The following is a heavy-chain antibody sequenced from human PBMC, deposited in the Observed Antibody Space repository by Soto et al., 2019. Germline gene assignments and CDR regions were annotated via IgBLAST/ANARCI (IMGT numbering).Heavy chain of an antibody. Sequence: QVQLVQSGAEEKKPGASVKVSCKASGYTFTSYAMHWVRQAPGQRLEWMGWINAGNGNTKYSQKFQGRVTITRDTSASTAYMELGSLRSEDTAVYSCARSIVVVTALDYWGQGTLVTVSS. D-gene: IGHD2-21*02. V-gene: IGHV1-3*05. CDR3: ARSIVVVTALDY. J-gene: IGHJ4*02. CDR2: INAGNGNT. CDR1: GYTFTSYA.